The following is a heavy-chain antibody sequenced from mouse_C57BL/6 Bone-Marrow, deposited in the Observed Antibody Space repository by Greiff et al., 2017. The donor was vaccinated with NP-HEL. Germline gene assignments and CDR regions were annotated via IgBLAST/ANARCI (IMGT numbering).Heavy chain of an antibody. D-gene: IGHD1-1*01. Sequence: QVQLQQPGAELVKPGASVKMSCKASGYTFTSYWINWVKQRPGQGLEWIGDIYPGSGSTNYNEKFKSKATLTVDTSSSTAYMQLSSLTSEDSAVIYCARLYYYGGSPAWFAYWGQGTLVTVSA. V-gene: IGHV1-55*01. CDR3: ARLYYYGGSPAWFAY. CDR2: IYPGSGST. CDR1: GYTFTSYW. J-gene: IGHJ3*01.